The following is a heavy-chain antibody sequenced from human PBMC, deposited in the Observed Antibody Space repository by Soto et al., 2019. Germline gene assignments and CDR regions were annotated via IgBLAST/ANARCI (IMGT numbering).Heavy chain of an antibody. CDR1: GFTFSDYY. V-gene: IGHV3-11*01. J-gene: IGHJ6*02. Sequence: GESLKISCAASGFTFSDYYMSWIRQAPGKGLEWVSYISNSGSTIYYADSVKGRFTISRDNAKNSLYLQMNGLRAEDTAVYYCARALGSCSNDVCYWSYYYYGMDVWGQGTTVTVSS. D-gene: IGHD2-8*01. CDR2: ISNSGSTI. CDR3: ARALGSCSNDVCYWSYYYYGMDV.